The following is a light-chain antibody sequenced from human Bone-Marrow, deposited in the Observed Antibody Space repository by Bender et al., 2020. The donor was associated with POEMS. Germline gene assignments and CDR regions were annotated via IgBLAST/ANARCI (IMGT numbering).Light chain of an antibody. V-gene: IGLV3-21*03. CDR1: DLGSHT. CDR3: SSYTSSTTVV. Sequence: YVLTQPPSVSVAPGKTATITCGGSDLGSHTVHWYQQKPGQAPVLVVYDDSDRPSGIPERFSGSKSGNTASLTISGLQAEDEADYYCSSYTSSTTVVFGSGAKVTIL. J-gene: IGLJ1*01. CDR2: DDS.